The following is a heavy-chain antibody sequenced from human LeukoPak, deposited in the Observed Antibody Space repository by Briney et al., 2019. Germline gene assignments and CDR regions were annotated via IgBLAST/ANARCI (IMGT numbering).Heavy chain of an antibody. Sequence: PGGSLRLSCAASGFTFDDYAMHWVRQAPGKGLEWVSGISWNSGSIGYADSVKCRFTISRDNAKNSLYLQMNSLRAEDTALYYCAKSSFWSDGYFDYWGQGTLVTVSS. V-gene: IGHV3-9*01. J-gene: IGHJ4*02. CDR3: AKSSFWSDGYFDY. D-gene: IGHD3-3*01. CDR2: ISWNSGSI. CDR1: GFTFDDYA.